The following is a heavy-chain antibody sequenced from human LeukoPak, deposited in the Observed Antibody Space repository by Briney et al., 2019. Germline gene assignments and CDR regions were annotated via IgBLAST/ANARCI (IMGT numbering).Heavy chain of an antibody. CDR1: GGSINSYY. CDR3: ARGNAN. Sequence: PSETLSLTCTVSGGSINSYYWSWIRQPPGKGLEWIGYISYSGNTNYNPSLKSRVTISLDTSKKQFFLKLSSVTAADTAMYYCARGNANWGQGTLVTVSS. V-gene: IGHV4-59*01. CDR2: ISYSGNT. J-gene: IGHJ4*02.